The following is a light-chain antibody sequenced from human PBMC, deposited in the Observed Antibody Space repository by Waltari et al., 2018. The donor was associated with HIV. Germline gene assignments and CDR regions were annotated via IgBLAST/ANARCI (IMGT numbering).Light chain of an antibody. CDR1: QSVSSN. J-gene: IGKJ4*01. V-gene: IGKV3-15*01. CDR3: QQYHIWSRGT. CDR2: GAS. Sequence: EVVMPQSPASLSLSPWERATLSCRASQSVSSNLAWYQQKPGQAPRPLIYGASTRATGVPARFSGSGSGTEFTLTISNLQSDDLALYYCQQYHIWSRGTFGGGTKVEIK.